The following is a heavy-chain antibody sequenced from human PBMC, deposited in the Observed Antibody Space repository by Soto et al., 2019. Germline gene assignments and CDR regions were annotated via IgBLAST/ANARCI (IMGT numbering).Heavy chain of an antibody. D-gene: IGHD6-19*01. Sequence: GGSLRLSCAASGFTVSSNYMNWVRQAPGKGLEWVSVIYSGGSTNYADSVKGRFTISRDTSKNTVHLQMSSLRAEDTGVYYCAKDSGYSSGWFFDYWGQGSLVTVSS. J-gene: IGHJ4*02. V-gene: IGHV3-66*01. CDR2: IYSGGST. CDR1: GFTVSSNY. CDR3: AKDSGYSSGWFFDY.